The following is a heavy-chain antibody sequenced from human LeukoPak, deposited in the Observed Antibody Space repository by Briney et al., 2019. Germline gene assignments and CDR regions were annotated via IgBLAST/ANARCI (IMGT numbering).Heavy chain of an antibody. J-gene: IGHJ4*02. D-gene: IGHD6-6*01. CDR2: IYYSGST. CDR3: ARAPYSSSSARHIDY. V-gene: IGHV4-30-4*08. CDR1: GGSISSGGYY. Sequence: SETLSLTCTVSGGSISSGGYYWSWIRQHPGKGLEWIGYIYYSGSTYYNPSLKSRITISVDTSKNQFSLKLSSVTAADTAVYYCARAPYSSSSARHIDYWGQGTLITVSS.